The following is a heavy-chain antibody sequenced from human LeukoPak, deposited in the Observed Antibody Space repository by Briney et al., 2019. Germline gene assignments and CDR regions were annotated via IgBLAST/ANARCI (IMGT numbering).Heavy chain of an antibody. CDR2: ISGSGGST. CDR3: AKDRDYYDSSGTLDY. CDR1: GFTFSSYA. J-gene: IGHJ4*02. V-gene: IGHV3-23*01. Sequence: GGSLRLSCAASGFTFSSYAMSWVRQAPGKGLEWVSAISGSGGSTYYADSVKGRFTISRDNSKNTLYLQMNSPRAEDTAVYYCAKDRDYYDSSGTLDYWGQGTLVTVSS. D-gene: IGHD3-22*01.